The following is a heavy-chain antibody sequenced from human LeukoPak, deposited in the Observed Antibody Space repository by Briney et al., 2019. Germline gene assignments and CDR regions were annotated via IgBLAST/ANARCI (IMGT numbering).Heavy chain of an antibody. V-gene: IGHV3-30*01. J-gene: IGHJ4*02. Sequence: PGGSLRLSCAASGFTFSSHALHWVRQAPGKGLEWVAVILYDGSNKFYVDSVKGRFSISRDNSKNTLYLQMNSLRVEDTAVYYCARDMRLYGSSGHFDSWGQGTLVTVSS. D-gene: IGHD6-13*01. CDR3: ARDMRLYGSSGHFDS. CDR2: ILYDGSNK. CDR1: GFTFSSHA.